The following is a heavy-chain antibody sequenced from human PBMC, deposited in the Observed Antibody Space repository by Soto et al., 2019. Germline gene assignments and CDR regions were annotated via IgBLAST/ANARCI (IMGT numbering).Heavy chain of an antibody. J-gene: IGHJ6*02. V-gene: IGHV5-51*03. CDR2: IYPSDSDT. Sequence: GGSLKISCKGSGYSFSTFWIGWVRQMPGKGLEWMGIIYPSDSDTRYSPSFQGQVTISADKSSRTAYLQWSSLKASDSAMYYCARLPQDYYYHGLAVWGQGTKVPVSS. CDR1: GYSFSTFW. CDR3: ARLPQDYYYHGLAV.